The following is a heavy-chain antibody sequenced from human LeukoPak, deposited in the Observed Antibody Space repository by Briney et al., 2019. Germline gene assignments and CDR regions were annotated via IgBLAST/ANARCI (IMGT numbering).Heavy chain of an antibody. CDR1: GGSISSYY. J-gene: IGHJ4*02. CDR3: ARVIAVAGTPVYYFDY. V-gene: IGHV4-59*01. D-gene: IGHD6-19*01. Sequence: PSETLSLTCTVSGGSISSYYWSWIRQPPGKGLEWIGYIYYSGSTNYNPSLKSRVTISVDTSKNQFSLKLSSVTAADTAVYYCARVIAVAGTPVYYFDYWGQGTLVTVSS. CDR2: IYYSGST.